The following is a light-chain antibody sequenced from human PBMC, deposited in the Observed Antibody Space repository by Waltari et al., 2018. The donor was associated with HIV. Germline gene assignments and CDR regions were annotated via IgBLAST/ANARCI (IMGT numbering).Light chain of an antibody. CDR2: SAS. Sequence: DIQVTQSPSSLSASVGDRVTITCRTSQYIHIYLHCYQQKPGKAPKLVVYSASSLKDGVTSRFSGSGSGTSFTLTISSLQTEDVATYYSQQSYNIPLTFGGGTKMEIK. J-gene: IGKJ4*01. CDR1: QYIHIY. V-gene: IGKV1-39*01. CDR3: QQSYNIPLT.